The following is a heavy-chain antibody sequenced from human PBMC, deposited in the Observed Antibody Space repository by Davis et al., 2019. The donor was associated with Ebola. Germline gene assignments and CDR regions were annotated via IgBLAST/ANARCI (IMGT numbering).Heavy chain of an antibody. CDR3: AREQVVPAAPFDY. CDR2: ISGSGGST. CDR1: GFTFSSYA. Sequence: GESLKISCAASGFTFSSYAMSWVRQAPGKGLEWVSAISGSGGSTYYADSVKGRFTISRDNAKNSLYLQMNSLRAEDTAVYYCAREQVVPAAPFDYWGQGTLVTVSS. D-gene: IGHD2-2*01. J-gene: IGHJ4*02. V-gene: IGHV3-23*01.